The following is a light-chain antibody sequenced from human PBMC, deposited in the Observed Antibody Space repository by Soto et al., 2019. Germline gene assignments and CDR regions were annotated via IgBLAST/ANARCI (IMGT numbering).Light chain of an antibody. CDR1: RDIANW. V-gene: IGKV1D-16*01. CDR2: FAS. Sequence: DIQMTQSPSSLSASVGVRVTITCRASRDIANWLVWYQKKPEKAPKSLIYFASSLQSGVPSRFSGSGTGTDFNPTISSLQPEDFAAYYCQQYDSYPITFGQGTRLEIK. CDR3: QQYDSYPIT. J-gene: IGKJ5*01.